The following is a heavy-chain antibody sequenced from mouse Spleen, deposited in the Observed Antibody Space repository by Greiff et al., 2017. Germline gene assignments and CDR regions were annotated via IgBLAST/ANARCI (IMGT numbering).Heavy chain of an antibody. CDR2: IDPSDSET. D-gene: IGHD2-4*01. CDR1: GYTFTSYW. CDR3: ARGDYAESAMDY. J-gene: IGHJ4*01. Sequence: QVQLQQPGAELVRPGSSVKLSCKASGYTFTSYWMHWVKQRPIQGLEWIGNIDPSDSETHYNQKFKDKATLTVDKSSSTAYMQLSSLTSEDSAVYYCARGDYAESAMDYWGQGTSVTVSS. V-gene: IGHV1-52*01.